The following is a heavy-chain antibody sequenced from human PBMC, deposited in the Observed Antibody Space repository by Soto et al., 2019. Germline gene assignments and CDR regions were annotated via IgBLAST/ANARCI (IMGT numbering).Heavy chain of an antibody. CDR2: IIPIFGTA. Sequence: GASVKVSCKASGGTFSSYAISWVRQAPGQGLEWMGGIIPIFGTANYAQKFQGRVTITADESTSTAYMGLNSLRAEDTAVYYCATLNSFGSDYWGRGTLVTVSS. CDR1: GGTFSSYA. V-gene: IGHV1-69*13. CDR3: ATLNSFGSDY. J-gene: IGHJ4*02. D-gene: IGHD5-18*01.